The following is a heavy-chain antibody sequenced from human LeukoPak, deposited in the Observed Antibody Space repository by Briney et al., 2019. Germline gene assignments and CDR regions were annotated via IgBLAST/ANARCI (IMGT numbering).Heavy chain of an antibody. J-gene: IGHJ4*02. CDR2: IYYSGST. D-gene: IGHD6-19*01. Sequence: SETLSLTCTVSGGSISSYYWSWIRQPPGKGLEWIGCIYYSGSTNYNPSLKSRVTISVDTSKNQFSLKLSSVTAADTAVYYCARQQSQWPGRYFDYWGQGTLVTVSS. CDR3: ARQQSQWPGRYFDY. V-gene: IGHV4-59*08. CDR1: GGSISSYY.